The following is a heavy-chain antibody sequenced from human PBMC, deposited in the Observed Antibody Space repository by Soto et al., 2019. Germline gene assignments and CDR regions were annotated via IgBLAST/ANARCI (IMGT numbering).Heavy chain of an antibody. D-gene: IGHD7-27*01. J-gene: IGHJ4*02. V-gene: IGHV4-59*01. CDR3: ARRWGTSFDF. CDR1: GGSISSYY. Sequence: QVQLQESGPGLVQPSETLSLTCTVSGGSISSYYWSWIRQPPGKGLEWIGYIYYSGSTNYNPSLKSRVTISVDTSKNQFSLKLSSVTAADTAVYYCARRWGTSFDFWAREPWSPSPQ. CDR2: IYYSGST.